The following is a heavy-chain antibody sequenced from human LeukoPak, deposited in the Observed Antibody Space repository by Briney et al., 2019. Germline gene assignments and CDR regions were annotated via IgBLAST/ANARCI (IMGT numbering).Heavy chain of an antibody. CDR1: GGSISSYC. Sequence: PSETLSLTCTVSGGSISSYCWSWIRHPARPGLGWIGRIYTSGSTNYNPSLKSRVTMSVDTSKNKFSLKLSSVTAADTAVYYCARAYEAHYYYYYTDVWGKGTTVTVSS. CDR2: IYTSGST. D-gene: IGHD3-3*01. CDR3: ARAYEAHYYYYYTDV. V-gene: IGHV4-4*07. J-gene: IGHJ6*03.